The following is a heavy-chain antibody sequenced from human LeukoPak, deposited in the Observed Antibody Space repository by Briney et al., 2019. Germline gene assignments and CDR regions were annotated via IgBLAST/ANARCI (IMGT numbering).Heavy chain of an antibody. CDR2: IYTSGTT. CDR1: GGSISSYY. V-gene: IGHV4-4*07. D-gene: IGHD2-8*02. J-gene: IGHJ5*02. Sequence: SETLSLICTVSGGSISSYYWSWIRQPAGKGLEWIGRIYTSGTTNYNPSLKSRVTMSVDTSKNQFSLKPSSVTAADTAVYYCARDSSWTTGSPFDPWGQGTLVTVSS. CDR3: ARDSSWTTGSPFDP.